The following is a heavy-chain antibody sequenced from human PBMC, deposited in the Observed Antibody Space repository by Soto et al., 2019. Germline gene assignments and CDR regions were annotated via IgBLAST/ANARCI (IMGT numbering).Heavy chain of an antibody. Sequence: QVQLVQSGAEVKKPGASVKVSCKTSGYTFTAYYIHWVRQAPGQGLEWMGCINPDSGGTKYAQKFQGRLTMTRDTSITTAYMDLSSLRSDDTAFYYCARALSFGSGTFDYWGQGTLVTVSS. J-gene: IGHJ4*02. CDR1: GYTFTAYY. CDR2: INPDSGGT. CDR3: ARALSFGSGTFDY. V-gene: IGHV1-2*02. D-gene: IGHD1-26*01.